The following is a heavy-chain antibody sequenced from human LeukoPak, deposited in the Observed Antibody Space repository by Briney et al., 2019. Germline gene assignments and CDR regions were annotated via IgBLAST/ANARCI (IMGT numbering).Heavy chain of an antibody. V-gene: IGHV1-24*01. Sequence: ASVKVSCKVSGYTLTELSMHWVRQAPGKGLEWMGGFDPEDGETIYAQKFQGRVTMTEDTSTDTAYMELSSLRSEDTAVYYCATDLLAAAGVFVDYWGQGTLVTVSS. J-gene: IGHJ4*02. CDR2: FDPEDGET. CDR3: ATDLLAAAGVFVDY. CDR1: GYTLTELS. D-gene: IGHD6-13*01.